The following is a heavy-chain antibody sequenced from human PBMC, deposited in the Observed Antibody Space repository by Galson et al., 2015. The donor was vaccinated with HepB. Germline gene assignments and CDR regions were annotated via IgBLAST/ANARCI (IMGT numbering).Heavy chain of an antibody. Sequence: SQRLSCAASGFTFSSYAMHWVRQAPGKGLEWVAVISYDGSNKYYADSVKGRFTISRDNSKNTLYLQMNSLRAEDTAVYYCARVHGSGSYFNAFDIWGQGTMVTVSS. D-gene: IGHD3-10*01. CDR1: GFTFSSYA. CDR2: ISYDGSNK. J-gene: IGHJ3*02. CDR3: ARVHGSGSYFNAFDI. V-gene: IGHV3-30*04.